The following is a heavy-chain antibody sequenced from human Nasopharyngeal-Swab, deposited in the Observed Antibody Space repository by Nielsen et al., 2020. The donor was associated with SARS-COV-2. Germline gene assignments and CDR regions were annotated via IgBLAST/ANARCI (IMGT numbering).Heavy chain of an antibody. V-gene: IGHV3-7*03. J-gene: IGHJ6*02. CDR2: IKQDGSEK. D-gene: IGHD3-10*01. CDR3: AREWFGDHTPPTYYYGMDV. Sequence: VRQAPGKGLEGVANIKQDGSEKYYVDSVKGRFTISRDNAKNSLYLQMNSLRAEDTAVYYCAREWFGDHTPPTYYYGMDVWGQGTTVTVSS.